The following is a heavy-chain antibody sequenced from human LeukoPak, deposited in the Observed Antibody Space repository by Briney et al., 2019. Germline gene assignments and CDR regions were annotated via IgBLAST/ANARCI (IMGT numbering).Heavy chain of an antibody. CDR3: AIDVCDSGSYGYFHF. Sequence: GGSLRLSCAASGFTFSSYAMIWVRQAPGKGLEWVSTIRGSGGSTYYADSVKGRFTISRDNSKTTLYLQMNSLRAADTAVYYCAIDVCDSGSYGYFHFWGQGTLVTVSS. CDR1: GFTFSSYA. CDR2: IRGSGGST. D-gene: IGHD3-10*01. V-gene: IGHV3-23*01. J-gene: IGHJ4*02.